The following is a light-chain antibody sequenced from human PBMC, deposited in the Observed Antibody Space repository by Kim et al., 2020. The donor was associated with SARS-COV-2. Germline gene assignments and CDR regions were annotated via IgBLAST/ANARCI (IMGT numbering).Light chain of an antibody. CDR3: QNYNSLPALS. V-gene: IGKV1-27*01. J-gene: IGKJ4*01. Sequence: SVGDRVTITCRASQGISNYLAWYQQKPGKVPKLLIYAASTLQSGVPSRFSGSGSGTDFTLSITSLQPEDAATYYCQNYNSLPALSFGGGTKVEIK. CDR1: QGISNY. CDR2: AAS.